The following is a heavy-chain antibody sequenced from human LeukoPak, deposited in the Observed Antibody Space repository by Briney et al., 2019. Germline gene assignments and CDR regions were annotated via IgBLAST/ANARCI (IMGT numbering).Heavy chain of an antibody. J-gene: IGHJ4*02. Sequence: PGGSVTLLCGASGFTVKSNYMMGVRHAPAKGGEWVSVIYSGGSKYYPDSVKGRFPISRDNSKNTLYLQLTSLRAEDTAVYYCARASGDSDYFDYWGQGTLVTVSS. V-gene: IGHV3-53*01. CDR2: IYSGGSK. D-gene: IGHD3-10*01. CDR1: GFTVKSNY. CDR3: ARASGDSDYFDY.